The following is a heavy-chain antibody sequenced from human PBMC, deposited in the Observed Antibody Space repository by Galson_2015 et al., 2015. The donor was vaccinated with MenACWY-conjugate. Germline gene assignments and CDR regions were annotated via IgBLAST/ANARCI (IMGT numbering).Heavy chain of an antibody. D-gene: IGHD3-3*01. Sequence: SVKVSCKASGYTFTSYGISWVRQAPGQGLEWMGWISAYNGNTNYAQKLQGRVTMTTDTSTSTAYMELRSLRSDDTAVYYCARDYDFWSGYYSLYYYYGMDVWGQGTTVTVSS. CDR3: ARDYDFWSGYYSLYYYYGMDV. J-gene: IGHJ6*02. CDR1: GYTFTSYG. CDR2: ISAYNGNT. V-gene: IGHV1-18*04.